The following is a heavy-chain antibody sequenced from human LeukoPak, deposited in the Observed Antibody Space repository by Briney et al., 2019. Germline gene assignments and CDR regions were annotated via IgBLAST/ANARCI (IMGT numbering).Heavy chain of an antibody. Sequence: PSETLSLTCTVSGGSISSSSYYWGWIRQPPGKGLEWIGCIYYSGSTYYNPSLKSRVTISVDTSKNQFSLKLSSVTAADTAVYYCARWAYYDFWSGYYGDAFDIWGQGTMVTVSS. V-gene: IGHV4-39*01. CDR1: GGSISSSSYY. D-gene: IGHD3-3*01. J-gene: IGHJ3*02. CDR3: ARWAYYDFWSGYYGDAFDI. CDR2: IYYSGST.